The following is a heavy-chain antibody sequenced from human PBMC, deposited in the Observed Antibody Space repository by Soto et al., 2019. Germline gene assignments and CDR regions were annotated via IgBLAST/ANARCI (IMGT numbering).Heavy chain of an antibody. V-gene: IGHV1-58*01. J-gene: IGHJ6*02. Sequence: QMQLVQSGPEVKKPGTSVTVSCKASGLTFTSSAVQWVRQARGQRLEWIGWIVVGSGNTNYAQKFQERVTITRDMSTSTAYMELSSLRSEDTAVYYCAADDYGDYYYGMDVWGQGTTVTVSS. D-gene: IGHD4-17*01. CDR3: AADDYGDYYYGMDV. CDR1: GLTFTSSA. CDR2: IVVGSGNT.